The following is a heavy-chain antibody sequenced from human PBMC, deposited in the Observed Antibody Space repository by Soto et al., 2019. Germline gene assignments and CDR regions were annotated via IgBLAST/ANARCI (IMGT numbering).Heavy chain of an antibody. Sequence: EVQLVESGGGLVQPGGSLRLSCAASGFTFNNHWMHWVRQDPGKGLVWVSRINSNGWSTAYGTAVTGRFTTSRDNAKSTLYLQMNSLRAEDTAVYYCARALSKVYGVSGRLDFWGQGTLVTVSS. D-gene: IGHD4-17*01. CDR2: INSNGWST. CDR1: GFTFNNHW. V-gene: IGHV3-74*03. J-gene: IGHJ4*02. CDR3: ARALSKVYGVSGRLDF.